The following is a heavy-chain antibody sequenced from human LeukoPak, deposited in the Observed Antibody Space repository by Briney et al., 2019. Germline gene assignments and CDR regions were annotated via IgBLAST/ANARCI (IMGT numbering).Heavy chain of an antibody. Sequence: GASVKVSCKASGYTSTGYYMHWVRQAPGQGLEWMGWINPNSGGTNYAQKFQGRVTMTRDTSISTAYMELSRLRSDDTAVYYCARDKVHYDILTGYSHYYGMDVWGQGATVTVSS. J-gene: IGHJ6*02. CDR1: GYTSTGYY. D-gene: IGHD3-9*01. CDR3: ARDKVHYDILTGYSHYYGMDV. CDR2: INPNSGGT. V-gene: IGHV1-2*02.